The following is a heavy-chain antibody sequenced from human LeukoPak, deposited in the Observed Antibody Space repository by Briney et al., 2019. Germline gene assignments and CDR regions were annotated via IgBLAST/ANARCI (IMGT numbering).Heavy chain of an antibody. V-gene: IGHV3-7*01. D-gene: IGHD6-19*01. Sequence: PGRSLRLSCAASGGFTFHTYSMHWVRQAPGKGLEWVANIKQDGSEKYYVDSVKGRFTISRDNAKNSLYLQMNSLRAEDTAVYYCAREDGLVRPYYFDYWGQGTLVTVSS. CDR1: GGFTFHTYS. CDR3: AREDGLVRPYYFDY. J-gene: IGHJ4*02. CDR2: IKQDGSEK.